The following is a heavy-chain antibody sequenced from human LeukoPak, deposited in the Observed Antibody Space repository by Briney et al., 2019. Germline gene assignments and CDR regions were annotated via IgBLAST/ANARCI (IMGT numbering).Heavy chain of an antibody. CDR2: IYTSGST. CDR1: GGSISSYY. Sequence: SETLSLTCTVSGGSISSYYWSWIRQPPEKGLEWIGYIYTSGSTNYNPSLKSRVTISVDTSKNQFSLKLSSVTAADTAVFYCARHFAVGSNYYYYMDVWGKGTTVTVSS. CDR3: ARHFAVGSNYYYYMDV. J-gene: IGHJ6*03. V-gene: IGHV4-4*09. D-gene: IGHD3-3*02.